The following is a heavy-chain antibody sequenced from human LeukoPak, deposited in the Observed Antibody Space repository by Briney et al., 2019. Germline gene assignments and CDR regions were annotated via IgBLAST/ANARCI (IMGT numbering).Heavy chain of an antibody. CDR1: GYSFTDYY. V-gene: IGHV1-2*02. Sequence: ASVKVSCKASGYSFTDYYMHWVRQAPGQGLEWMGWINPNSGGTTYAQKFQGRVTMTRDTSISTAYMELSSLRSDDTAVYFCVRENLLYCSGGTCYWFDPWGQGSRVTASS. CDR2: INPNSGGT. CDR3: VRENLLYCSGGTCYWFDP. J-gene: IGHJ5*02. D-gene: IGHD2-15*01.